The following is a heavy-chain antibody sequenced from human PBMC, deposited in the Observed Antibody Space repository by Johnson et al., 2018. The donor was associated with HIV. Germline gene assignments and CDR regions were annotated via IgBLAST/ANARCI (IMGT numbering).Heavy chain of an antibody. CDR1: GFTFSDYY. CDR2: SRNKANSYTA. Sequence: EVQLVESGGGLVKPGGSLRLSCAASGFTFSDYYMSWIRQAPGKGLEWVGRSRNKANSYTAEYAASVKGRFTLSRDESKNSVYLQMNNLKTEDTAVYYCGRSNAVAGFWWTFDIWGQGTMVTVSS. V-gene: IGHV3-72*01. CDR3: GRSNAVAGFWWTFDI. D-gene: IGHD6-19*01. J-gene: IGHJ3*02.